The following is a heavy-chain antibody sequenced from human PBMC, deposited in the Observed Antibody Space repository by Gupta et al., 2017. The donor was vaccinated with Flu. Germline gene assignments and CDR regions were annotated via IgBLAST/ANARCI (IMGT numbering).Heavy chain of an antibody. CDR1: GRSISSDTCC. CDR3: GIHAHHHNWDD. J-gene: IGHJ4*02. Sequence: TDSGRSISSDTCCWGGIRQAPGKGLEWIGSIYYSRSTYYSPSLKGQITISTDTSKNQFSLKLTSVTAADTAIYYCGIHAHHHNWDDWGQGTLVTVSS. V-gene: IGHV4-39*01. D-gene: IGHD1-20*01. CDR2: IYYSRST.